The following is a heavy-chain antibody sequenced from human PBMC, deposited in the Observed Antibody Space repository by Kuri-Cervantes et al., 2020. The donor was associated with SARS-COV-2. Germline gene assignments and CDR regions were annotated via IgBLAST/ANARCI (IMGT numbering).Heavy chain of an antibody. CDR3: ARWQQQLVLYGMDV. CDR2: IYYSGST. D-gene: IGHD6-13*01. CDR1: GGSISSGDYY. Sequence: LRLSCTVSGGSISSGDYYWSWIRQHPGKGLEWIGYIYYSGSTYYNPSLKSRVTISVDTSKNQFSLKLSSVTATDTAVYYCARWQQQLVLYGMDVRGQGTTVTVSS. J-gene: IGHJ6*02. V-gene: IGHV4-31*03.